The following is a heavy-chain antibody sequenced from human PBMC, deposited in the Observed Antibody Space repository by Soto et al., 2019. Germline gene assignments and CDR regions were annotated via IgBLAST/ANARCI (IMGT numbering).Heavy chain of an antibody. V-gene: IGHV1-2*02. Sequence: ASVKVSCKASGYIFTDNYLHWVRQAPGQGLEWMGWINPKSGGTDFAQKFQGRVTMTRDTAISTAYMELSRLRYDDTAVYYCARGYYGSGSPKFWGQGTLVTV. J-gene: IGHJ4*02. D-gene: IGHD3-10*01. CDR2: INPKSGGT. CDR3: ARGYYGSGSPKF. CDR1: GYIFTDNY.